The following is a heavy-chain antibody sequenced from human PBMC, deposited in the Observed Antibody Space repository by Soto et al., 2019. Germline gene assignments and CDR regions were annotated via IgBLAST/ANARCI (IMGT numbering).Heavy chain of an antibody. Sequence: ASVKVSCKASGYTFTSYDINWVRQATGQGLEWMGWMNPNSGNTGYAQKFQGRVTMTRNTSISTAYMELSSLRSEDTVVYYCASGSTYYDFWSGYFGPNYYYYGMDVWGQGTTVTVSS. V-gene: IGHV1-8*01. CDR1: GYTFTSYD. CDR3: ASGSTYYDFWSGYFGPNYYYYGMDV. J-gene: IGHJ6*02. D-gene: IGHD3-3*01. CDR2: MNPNSGNT.